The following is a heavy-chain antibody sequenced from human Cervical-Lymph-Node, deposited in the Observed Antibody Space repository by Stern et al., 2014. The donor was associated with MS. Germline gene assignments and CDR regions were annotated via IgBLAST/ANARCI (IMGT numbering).Heavy chain of an antibody. V-gene: IGHV3-66*01. CDR3: ARDKSSGWAGHGFFES. Sequence: VQLVQSGGGLVQPGGSLRLSCAASGFTVSDNYMNWIRQAPGKGLEWVSVIYARGNTYYADSVKGRFSISRDISKNTVYLQMDILRAEDTAVYYCARDKSSGWAGHGFFESWGQGTQVTVSS. J-gene: IGHJ4*02. D-gene: IGHD6-19*01. CDR2: IYARGNT. CDR1: GFTVSDNY.